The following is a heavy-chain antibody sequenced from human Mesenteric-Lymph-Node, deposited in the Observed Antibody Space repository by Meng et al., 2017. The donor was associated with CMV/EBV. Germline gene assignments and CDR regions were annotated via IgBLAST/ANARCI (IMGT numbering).Heavy chain of an antibody. CDR3: AREQLVGDSFDY. D-gene: IGHD6-6*01. CDR1: GFTFSSYE. J-gene: IGHJ4*02. Sequence: LTCAASGFTFSSYEMNWVRQAPGKGLEWVSYISSSGSTIYYADSVKGRFTISRDNAKNSLYLQMNSLRAEDTAVYYCAREQLVGDSFDYWGQGTLVTVSS. V-gene: IGHV3-48*03. CDR2: ISSSGSTI.